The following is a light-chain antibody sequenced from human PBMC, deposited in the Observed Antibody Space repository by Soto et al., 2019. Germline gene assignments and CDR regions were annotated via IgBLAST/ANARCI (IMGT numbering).Light chain of an antibody. CDR3: AAWDDSLSALV. CDR2: TNS. Sequence: QAVLTQPPSASGTPGQRVTISCSGSNSNIGSNSVYWYQQLPGTAPQLLIYTNSQRPSGVPDRFSGSKSGTSASLAISGLRSEDEADYYCAAWDDSLSALVFGGGTQLTVL. CDR1: NSNIGSNS. V-gene: IGLV1-47*01. J-gene: IGLJ2*01.